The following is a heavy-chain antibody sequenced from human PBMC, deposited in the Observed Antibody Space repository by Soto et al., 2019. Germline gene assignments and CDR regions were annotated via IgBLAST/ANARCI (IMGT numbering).Heavy chain of an antibody. Sequence: ASVEVSCKASGYTFTSYGISWVRQAPGQGLEWMGWISAYNGNTNYAQKLQGRVTMTTDTSTSTAYMELRSLRSDDTAVYYCARESQTGTPSYYGMDVWGQGTTVTVSS. CDR1: GYTFTSYG. CDR2: ISAYNGNT. V-gene: IGHV1-18*04. D-gene: IGHD1-1*01. CDR3: ARESQTGTPSYYGMDV. J-gene: IGHJ6*02.